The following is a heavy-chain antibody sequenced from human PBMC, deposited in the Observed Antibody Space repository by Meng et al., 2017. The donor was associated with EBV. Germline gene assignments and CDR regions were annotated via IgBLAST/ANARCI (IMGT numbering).Heavy chain of an antibody. CDR2: IIPLFHTT. V-gene: IGHV1-69*01. J-gene: IGHJ4*02. D-gene: IGHD4-17*01. CDR3: ASAEHYGDYVFEY. Sequence: QVPMVQSWAEENPPGSSVKVPCKTSAGFLRSFAISWVRQAPGQGLEWMGGIIPLFHTTNYAQKFQGRLHIIADESSATTYMELSSLRSEDTAIYXCASAEHYGDYVFEYWGQGTLVTVSS. CDR1: AGFLRSFA.